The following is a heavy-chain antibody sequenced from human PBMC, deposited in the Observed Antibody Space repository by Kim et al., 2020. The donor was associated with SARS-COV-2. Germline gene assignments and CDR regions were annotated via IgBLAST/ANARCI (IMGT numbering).Heavy chain of an antibody. CDR2: ISSSSSYI. Sequence: GGSLRLSCAASGFTFSSYSMNWVRQAPGKGLEWVSSISSSSSYIYYADSVKGRFTISRDNAKNSLYLQMNSLRAEDTAVYYCARDGLRDILTSRYGMDVWGQGTTVTVSS. CDR1: GFTFSSYS. J-gene: IGHJ6*02. CDR3: ARDGLRDILTSRYGMDV. V-gene: IGHV3-21*01. D-gene: IGHD3-9*01.